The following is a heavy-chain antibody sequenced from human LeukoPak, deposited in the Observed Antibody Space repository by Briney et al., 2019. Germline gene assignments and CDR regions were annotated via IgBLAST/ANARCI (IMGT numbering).Heavy chain of an antibody. J-gene: IGHJ6*02. V-gene: IGHV4-39*07. D-gene: IGHD3-16*01. CDR3: AGGHSYYYYGMDV. Sequence: SETLSLTCTVSGGSIRSSYYYWGWIRQPPGKGLEWIGSIYDSGSTYYNPSLKSRVTISVDTSKNQFSLKLSSVTAADTAVYYCAGGHSYYYYGMDVWGQGTTVTVSS. CDR2: IYDSGST. CDR1: GGSIRSSYYY.